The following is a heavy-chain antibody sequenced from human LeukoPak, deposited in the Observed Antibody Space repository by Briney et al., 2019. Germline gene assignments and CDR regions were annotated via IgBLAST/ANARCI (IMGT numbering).Heavy chain of an antibody. J-gene: IGHJ4*02. Sequence: SETLSLTCTVSGGSISSSSYYWGWIRQPPGKRLEWIGSICYSGSTYYTYYNPSLKSRVTISVDTSKNHFSLNLSSVTAADTAVYYCARRQGDGSFDYWGQGTLVTVSS. V-gene: IGHV4-39*02. D-gene: IGHD5-24*01. CDR1: GGSISSSSYY. CDR3: ARRQGDGSFDY. CDR2: ICYSGSTYYT.